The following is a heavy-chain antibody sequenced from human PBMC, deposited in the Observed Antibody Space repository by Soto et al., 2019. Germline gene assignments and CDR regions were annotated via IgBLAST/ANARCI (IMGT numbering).Heavy chain of an antibody. Sequence: ASVKVSCKASGYTFTSYAMDWVRQATGQRLEWMGWISAYNGNTNYAQKLQGRVTMTTDTSTSTAYMELSSLRSDDTAVYYCARDRGSYALDYWGQGTLVTVSS. CDR1: GYTFTSYA. V-gene: IGHV1-18*01. CDR3: ARDRGSYALDY. CDR2: ISAYNGNT. D-gene: IGHD1-26*01. J-gene: IGHJ4*02.